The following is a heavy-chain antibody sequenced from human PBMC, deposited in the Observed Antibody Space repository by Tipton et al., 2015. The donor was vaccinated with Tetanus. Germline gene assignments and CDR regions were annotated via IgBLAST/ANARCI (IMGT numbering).Heavy chain of an antibody. CDR3: AREAGCSGGSCFSGDFDN. D-gene: IGHD2-15*01. CDR1: GFIFSSYG. CDR2: SWYDGTDK. J-gene: IGHJ4*02. Sequence: SLRLSCAASGFIFSSYGIHWVRQAPGKGLEWVAVSWYDGTDKYYADSVKGRFTISRDNSKNTLYLQMNSLRAEDTAVYYCAREAGCSGGSCFSGDFDNWGRGTQVTVSS. V-gene: IGHV3-33*01.